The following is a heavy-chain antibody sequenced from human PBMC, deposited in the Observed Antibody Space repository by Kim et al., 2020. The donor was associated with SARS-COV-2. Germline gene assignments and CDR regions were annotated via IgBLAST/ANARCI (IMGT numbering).Heavy chain of an antibody. CDR2: INHRGST. CDR1: GGSFSFYY. CDR3: ARGLSARGYSSSLYLDY. V-gene: IGHV4-34*01. J-gene: IGHJ4*01. Sequence: SETLCLTCAVYGGSFSFYYWSWIRQAPGKGLEWIGEINHRGSTNYNPSLKSRVTISLGTSKNQFSLRLSSVTAADTAVYYCARGLSARGYSSSLYLDYWG. D-gene: IGHD6-13*01.